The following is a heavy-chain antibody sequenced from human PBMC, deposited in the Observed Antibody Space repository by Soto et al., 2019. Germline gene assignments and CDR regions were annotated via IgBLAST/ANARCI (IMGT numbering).Heavy chain of an antibody. V-gene: IGHV3-30-3*01. CDR3: ARDSDY. Sequence: GGSLTLSCAASGFTFSSYVMHWVRQAPGKGLEWVAVISYDGSNKYYADSVKGRFTISRDNSKNTLYLQMNSLRDEDTAVYYCARDSDYWGQGTLVTVSS. J-gene: IGHJ4*02. CDR1: GFTFSSYV. CDR2: ISYDGSNK.